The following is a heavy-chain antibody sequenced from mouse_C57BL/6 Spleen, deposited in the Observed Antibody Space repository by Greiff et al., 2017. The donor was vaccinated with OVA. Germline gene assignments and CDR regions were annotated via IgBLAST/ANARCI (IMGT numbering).Heavy chain of an antibody. CDR3: ARSPYDYDPAWFAT. D-gene: IGHD2-4*01. CDR2: INPSSGYT. J-gene: IGHJ3*01. Sequence: QVHVKQSGAELAKPGASVKLSCKASGYTFTSYWMHWVKQRPGQGLEWIGYINPSSGYTKYNQKFKDKATLTADKSSSTAYMQLSSLTYEDSAVYYCARSPYDYDPAWFATGAKGLWSLSLQ. CDR1: GYTFTSYW. V-gene: IGHV1-7*01.